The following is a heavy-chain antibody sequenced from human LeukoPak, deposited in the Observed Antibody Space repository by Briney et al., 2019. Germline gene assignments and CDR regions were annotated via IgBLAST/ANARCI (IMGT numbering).Heavy chain of an antibody. D-gene: IGHD6-13*01. Sequence: GESLKISCKGSGYSLTSYWIAWVRQMPGKGLEWMGIIYTGDSNTRYSQSFQGQVTISADKSISTAYMQWSSLKASDTAMYYCARKAGAGWYTYDIWGQGTMVTVSS. V-gene: IGHV5-51*01. J-gene: IGHJ3*02. CDR2: IYTGDSNT. CDR1: GYSLTSYW. CDR3: ARKAGAGWYTYDI.